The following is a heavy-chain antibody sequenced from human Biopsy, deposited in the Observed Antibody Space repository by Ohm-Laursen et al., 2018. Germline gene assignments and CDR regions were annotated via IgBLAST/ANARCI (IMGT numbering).Heavy chain of an antibody. J-gene: IGHJ6*02. Sequence: DTLSLTCPVSGGSISSDYWSWIRQTPGKGLEWIGYIYYSGSTNYNPSLKSRVTISVDTSKNQFSLRLNSVTAADTAVYYCARATNSTGWPYYYFYGTDVWGQGTTVTVSS. CDR3: ARATNSTGWPYYYFYGTDV. CDR1: GGSISSDY. D-gene: IGHD2/OR15-2a*01. CDR2: IYYSGST. V-gene: IGHV4-59*07.